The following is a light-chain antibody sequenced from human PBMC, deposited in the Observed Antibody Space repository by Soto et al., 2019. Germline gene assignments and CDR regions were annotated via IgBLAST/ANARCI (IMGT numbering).Light chain of an antibody. CDR1: QGIRND. Sequence: AIQMTQSPSSLSASVGDRVTITCRASQGIRNDLGWFQQKPGKAPKLQIYAASSLQSGVPSRFSGSGSGTEFTLTISSLQPEDFATYYCLQDYNYPPWTFGQGTKVEIK. V-gene: IGKV1-6*01. CDR3: LQDYNYPPWT. CDR2: AAS. J-gene: IGKJ1*01.